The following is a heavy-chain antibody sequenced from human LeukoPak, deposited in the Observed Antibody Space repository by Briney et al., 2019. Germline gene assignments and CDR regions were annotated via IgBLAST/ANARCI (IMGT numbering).Heavy chain of an antibody. CDR3: ARGVATRIINNWFDP. CDR2: INPNSGGT. Sequence: PRASVKVSCKASGYTFTGYYMHWVRQAPGQGLEWMGWINPNSGGTNYAQKFQGRVTMTRDTSISTAYMELSRLRSDDTAVYCCARGVATRIINNWFDPWGQGTLVTVSS. V-gene: IGHV1-2*02. J-gene: IGHJ5*02. D-gene: IGHD2-15*01. CDR1: GYTFTGYY.